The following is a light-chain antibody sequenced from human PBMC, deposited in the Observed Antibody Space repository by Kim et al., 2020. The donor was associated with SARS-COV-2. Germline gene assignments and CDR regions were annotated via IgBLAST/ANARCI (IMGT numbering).Light chain of an antibody. Sequence: ETVMTQFPVTLSVSPGERATLSCRASQSVGSNLAWYQQKPGQAPRLLIYGASTRATDIPARFSGSGSGTDFTLAISSLQSDDVAVYYCHQFNNWPRTFGQGTKVDIK. J-gene: IGKJ1*01. V-gene: IGKV3-15*01. CDR1: QSVGSN. CDR2: GAS. CDR3: HQFNNWPRT.